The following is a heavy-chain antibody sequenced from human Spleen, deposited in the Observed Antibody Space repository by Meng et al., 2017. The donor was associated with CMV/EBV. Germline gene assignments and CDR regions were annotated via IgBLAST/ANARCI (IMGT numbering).Heavy chain of an antibody. J-gene: IGHJ4*02. Sequence: GSLRLSCTVSGGSVSSGSYYWSWIRHPPGKGLEWIGYIYYSGSSNYNPSLRSRVTISVDTSKNQFSLRLSSVTAADTAVYYCARDTGGGRFDYWGQGTLVTVSS. D-gene: IGHD2-8*02. CDR2: IYYSGSS. CDR3: ARDTGGGRFDY. CDR1: GGSVSSGSYY. V-gene: IGHV4-61*01.